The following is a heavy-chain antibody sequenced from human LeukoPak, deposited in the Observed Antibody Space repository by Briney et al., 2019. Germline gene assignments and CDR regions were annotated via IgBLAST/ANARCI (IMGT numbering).Heavy chain of an antibody. D-gene: IGHD3-9*01. CDR2: IIPIFGTA. CDR1: GGTFSSYA. J-gene: IGHJ6*02. Sequence: ASVKVSCKASGGTFSSYAISWVRQAPGQGLEWMGGIIPIFGTANYAQKFQGRVTMTRDTSTSTVYMELSSLRSEDTAVYYCARLDYDILTGYSELPYYYGMDVWGQGTTVTVSS. V-gene: IGHV1-69*05. CDR3: ARLDYDILTGYSELPYYYGMDV.